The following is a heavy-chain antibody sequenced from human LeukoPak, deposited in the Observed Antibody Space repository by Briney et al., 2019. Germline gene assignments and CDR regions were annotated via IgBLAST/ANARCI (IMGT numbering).Heavy chain of an antibody. Sequence: SETLSLTCTVSGGSISSSSYYWGWIRQPPGKGLEWIGYIYYSGSTNYNPSLKSRVTISVDTSKNQFSLKLSSVTAADTAVYYCARANIVVVVAARTWFDPWGQGTLVTVSS. D-gene: IGHD2-15*01. V-gene: IGHV4-61*05. CDR1: GGSISSSSYY. CDR2: IYYSGST. J-gene: IGHJ5*02. CDR3: ARANIVVVVAARTWFDP.